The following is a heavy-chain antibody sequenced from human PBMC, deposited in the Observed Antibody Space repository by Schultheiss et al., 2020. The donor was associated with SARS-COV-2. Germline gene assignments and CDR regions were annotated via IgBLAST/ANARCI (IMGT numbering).Heavy chain of an antibody. J-gene: IGHJ4*02. V-gene: IGHV3-48*03. Sequence: GGSLRLSCAASGFTFSSYEMNWVRQAPGKGLEWVSYISSSGSTIYYADSVKGRFTISRDNAKNSLYLQMNSLRAEDTAVYYCARGSGGGYEFDYWGQGTLVTVSS. CDR2: ISSSGSTI. D-gene: IGHD5-12*01. CDR3: ARGSGGGYEFDY. CDR1: GFTFSSYE.